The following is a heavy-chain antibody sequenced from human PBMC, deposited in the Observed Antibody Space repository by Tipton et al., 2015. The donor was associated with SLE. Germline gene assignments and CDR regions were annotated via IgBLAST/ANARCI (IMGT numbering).Heavy chain of an antibody. CDR2: IYYSGST. V-gene: IGHV4-61*01. Sequence: TLSLTCTVSGGSVSSGSYYWSWIRQPPGKGLEWIGYIYYSGSTNYNLSLKSRVTISVDTSKNQFSLKLSSVTAADTAVYYCARVGITMVRGHFDYWGQGTLVTVSS. D-gene: IGHD3-10*01. J-gene: IGHJ4*02. CDR1: GGSVSSGSYY. CDR3: ARVGITMVRGHFDY.